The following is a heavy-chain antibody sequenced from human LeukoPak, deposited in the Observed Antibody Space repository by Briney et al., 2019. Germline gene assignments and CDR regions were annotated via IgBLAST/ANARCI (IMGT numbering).Heavy chain of an antibody. CDR2: IKTDGSEK. CDR3: ATYSSLNRREFQY. D-gene: IGHD3-22*01. CDR1: GFTFSNYW. J-gene: IGHJ1*01. V-gene: IGHV3-7*01. Sequence: GGSLRLSCEGSGFTFSNYWMGWVRQAPGKRLQWVANIKTDGSEKYYVDSVKGRFTISRDNAKNSLYLQMNSLRAEDTAVYYCATYSSLNRREFQYWGQGTLLTVSS.